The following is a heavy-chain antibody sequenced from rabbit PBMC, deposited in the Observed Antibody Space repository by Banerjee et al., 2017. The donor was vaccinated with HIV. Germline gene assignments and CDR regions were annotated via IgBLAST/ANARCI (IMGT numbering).Heavy chain of an antibody. D-gene: IGHD1-1*01. Sequence: QSLEESGGDLVKPGASLTLTCTASGFSFSSSYWMCWVRQAPGRGLEWIACIYAGSSGSTYYASWAKGRFTISKTSSTTVTLQMTSLTAADTATYFCARVNAGSSGYPYYFNLWGPGTLVTVS. J-gene: IGHJ4*01. CDR2: IYAGSSGST. V-gene: IGHV1S40*01. CDR3: ARVNAGSSGYPYYFNL. CDR1: GFSFSSSYW.